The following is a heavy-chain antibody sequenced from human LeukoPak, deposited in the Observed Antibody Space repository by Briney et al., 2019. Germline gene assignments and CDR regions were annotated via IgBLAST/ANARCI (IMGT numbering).Heavy chain of an antibody. V-gene: IGHV1-69*06. CDR1: GGTFSSYA. CDR2: IIPIFGTA. CDR3: AESSSSFRYYYYYMDV. D-gene: IGHD6-13*01. J-gene: IGHJ6*03. Sequence: ASVKVSCKASGGTFSSYAIGWVRQAPGQGLEWMGGIIPIFGTANYAQKFQGRVTITADKSMSTAYMELSSLRSEDTAVYYCAESSSSFRYYYYYMDVWGKGTTVTVSS.